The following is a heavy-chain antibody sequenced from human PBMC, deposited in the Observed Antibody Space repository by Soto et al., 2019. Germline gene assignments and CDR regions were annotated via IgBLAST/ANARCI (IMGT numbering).Heavy chain of an antibody. D-gene: IGHD2-2*01. CDR3: ARLGRTSVSSLNYYYCYFRDV. CDR1: GGSISSGGYY. J-gene: IGHJ6*03. V-gene: IGHV4-31*03. Sequence: SETLSLTCTVSGGSISSGGYYWSWIRQHPGKGLEWIGYIYYSGSTYYNPSLKSRVTISVDTSKNQFSLKLSSVTAADTAVYYCARLGRTSVSSLNYYYCYFRDVWGKGTSVTV. CDR2: IYYSGST.